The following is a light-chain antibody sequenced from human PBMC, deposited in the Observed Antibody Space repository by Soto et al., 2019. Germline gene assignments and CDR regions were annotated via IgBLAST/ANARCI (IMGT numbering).Light chain of an antibody. CDR3: QQRSNWPRT. Sequence: IVLTQSPATLSLSPGKRATLSCRASQNIRNYLIWYQQKPGQAPRVLIYDVSNRETGIPARFSGSGSGTDFTLTISSLEPEDFAVYYCQQRSNWPRTFGQGTKVDIK. CDR2: DVS. V-gene: IGKV3-11*01. CDR1: QNIRNY. J-gene: IGKJ1*01.